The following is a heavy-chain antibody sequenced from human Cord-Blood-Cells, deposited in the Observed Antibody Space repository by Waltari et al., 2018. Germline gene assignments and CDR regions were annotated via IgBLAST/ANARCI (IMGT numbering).Heavy chain of an antibody. CDR2: FDPEDGET. J-gene: IGHJ4*02. V-gene: IGHV1-24*01. Sequence: QVQLVQSGAEVKQPGASVKVSCKVSGYTLTDLSMPWVRQAPGKGLEWMGGFDPEDGETIYEQKFQGRVTMTEDTSTDTAYMELSSLRSEDTAVYYCATDGYSSSSRGDYWGQGTLVTVSS. D-gene: IGHD6-6*01. CDR3: ATDGYSSSSRGDY. CDR1: GYTLTDLS.